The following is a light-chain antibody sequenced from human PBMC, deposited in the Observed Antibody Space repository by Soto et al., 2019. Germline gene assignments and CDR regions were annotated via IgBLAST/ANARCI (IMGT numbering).Light chain of an antibody. CDR3: QQYGSSQYT. V-gene: IGKV3-20*01. CDR1: QSVNNNY. CDR2: GAS. Sequence: EIVLTQSPGTLSLSPGERDTVSCRASQSVNNNYLAWYQQKPGQAPRLLIYGASSRATGIPDRFSGSGSGTDFTLTISRLETEDFAVYYCQQYGSSQYTFGQGTKLEIK. J-gene: IGKJ2*01.